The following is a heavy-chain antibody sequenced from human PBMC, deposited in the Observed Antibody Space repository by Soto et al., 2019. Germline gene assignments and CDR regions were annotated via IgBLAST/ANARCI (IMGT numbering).Heavy chain of an antibody. CDR1: SGSIISSNW. D-gene: IGHD3-10*01. Sequence: SATLSLTCAVSSGSIISSNWWSRVRKTPGKGLEWIGEIYHSGSTNYNPSLKSRVTISVDKSKNQFSLKLSSVTAADTAVYYCARRHGSGSYYIGHRPYHYYMDVWGKGTTVT. V-gene: IGHV4-4*02. CDR3: ARRHGSGSYYIGHRPYHYYMDV. J-gene: IGHJ6*03. CDR2: IYHSGST.